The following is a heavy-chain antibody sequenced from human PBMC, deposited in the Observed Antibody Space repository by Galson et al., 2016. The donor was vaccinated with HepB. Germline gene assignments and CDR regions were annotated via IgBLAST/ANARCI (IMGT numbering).Heavy chain of an antibody. Sequence: QSGAEVKKPGESLKISCQASGDSIYSYWIGWVRQMPGKGLEWMGMIYLDDSDTKYNPSFGGQVTISGDKSIRTAFLQWDSPRASDTAMYYCGKSNSGLDALHVWGQGTMVTVSS. CDR1: GDSIYSYW. V-gene: IGHV5-51*03. D-gene: IGHD5-12*01. CDR2: IYLDDSDT. J-gene: IGHJ3*01. CDR3: GKSNSGLDALHV.